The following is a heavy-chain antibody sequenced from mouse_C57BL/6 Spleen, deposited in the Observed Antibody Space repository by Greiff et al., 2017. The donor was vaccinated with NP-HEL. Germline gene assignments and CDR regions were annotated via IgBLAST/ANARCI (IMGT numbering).Heavy chain of an antibody. D-gene: IGHD1-1*01. J-gene: IGHJ2*01. CDR2: INPSSGYT. V-gene: IGHV1-7*01. CDR1: GYTFTSYW. CDR3: ARGALLTTVAPYYFDY. Sequence: QVQLQQSGAELAKPGASVKLSCKASGYTFTSYWMHWVKQRPGQGLEWIGYINPSSGYTKYNQKFKDKATLTAAKSSSTAYMQLSSRTYEDSAVYYCARGALLTTVAPYYFDYWGQGTTLTVSS.